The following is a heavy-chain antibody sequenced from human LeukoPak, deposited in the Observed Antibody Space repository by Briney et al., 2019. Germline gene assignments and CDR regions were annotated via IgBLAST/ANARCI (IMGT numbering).Heavy chain of an antibody. V-gene: IGHV3-48*03. D-gene: IGHD5-12*01. CDR2: INSDNSV. CDR3: AREVVTQAIYSGYDAFEI. CDR1: GFTLSSSE. Sequence: GGSLRLSCAASGFTLSSSEMDWVRQAPGKGLEWVSYINSDNSVLYADSVKGRFTISSDKATNSVYLQMNSLRAEDTAVYYCAREVVTQAIYSGYDAFEIWGQGTMVTVSS. J-gene: IGHJ3*02.